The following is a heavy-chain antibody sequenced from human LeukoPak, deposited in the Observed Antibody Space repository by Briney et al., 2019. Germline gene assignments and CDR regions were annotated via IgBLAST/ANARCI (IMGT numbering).Heavy chain of an antibody. V-gene: IGHV3-49*03. CDR3: TRDTRGGGSPAAPV. CDR2: IRGKFYGATT. D-gene: IGHD2-2*01. J-gene: IGHJ4*02. CDR1: GFTLTEYA. Sequence: GGSLRLSCTSSGFTLTEYAMSWFRQAPRKGLEWIGFIRGKFYGATTQYAASVEGRFSISRDDSTSIGYLQMNSLKTEDTGVYYCTRDTRGGGSPAAPVWGQGTLVTVSS.